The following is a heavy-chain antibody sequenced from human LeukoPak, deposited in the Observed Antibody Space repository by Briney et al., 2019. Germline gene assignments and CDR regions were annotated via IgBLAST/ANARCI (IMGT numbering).Heavy chain of an antibody. Sequence: PSETLSLTCAVYGGSFSGYYWSWIRQPPGKGLEWIGEINHSGSTNYNPSLKSRVTISVDTSKNQFSLKLSSVTAADTAVYYCARILRGAYSRKYYYYYYYMDVWGKGTTVTVSS. CDR3: ARILRGAYSRKYYYYYYYMDV. CDR2: INHSGST. D-gene: IGHD6-13*01. V-gene: IGHV4-34*01. CDR1: GGSFSGYY. J-gene: IGHJ6*03.